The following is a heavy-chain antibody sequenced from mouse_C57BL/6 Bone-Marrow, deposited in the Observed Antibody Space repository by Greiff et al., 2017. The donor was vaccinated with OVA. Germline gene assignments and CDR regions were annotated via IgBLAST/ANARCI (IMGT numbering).Heavy chain of an antibody. CDR3: ARSRWLPSWFAY. Sequence: EVKLMESGPELVKPGASVKMSCKASGYTFTDYNMHWVKQSHGKSLEWIGYINPNNGGTSYNQKFKGKATLTVNKSSSTAYMELRSHTSEDSAVYKCARSRWLPSWFAYWGQGTLVTVSA. J-gene: IGHJ3*01. CDR1: GYTFTDYN. V-gene: IGHV1-22*01. CDR2: INPNNGGT. D-gene: IGHD2-3*01.